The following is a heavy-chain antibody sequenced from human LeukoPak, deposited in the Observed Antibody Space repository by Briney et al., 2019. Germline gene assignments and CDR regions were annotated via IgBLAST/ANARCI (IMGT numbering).Heavy chain of an antibody. J-gene: IGHJ4*02. D-gene: IGHD5-18*01. Sequence: SETLSLTCTVSGGSISSYYWSWIRQPPGKGLEWIGYIYYSGSTNYNPSLKSRVTISVDTSKNQFSLKLSSVTAADMAVYYCARGGYSYFDYWGQGTLVTVSS. CDR2: IYYSGST. CDR1: GGSISSYY. CDR3: ARGGYSYFDY. V-gene: IGHV4-59*01.